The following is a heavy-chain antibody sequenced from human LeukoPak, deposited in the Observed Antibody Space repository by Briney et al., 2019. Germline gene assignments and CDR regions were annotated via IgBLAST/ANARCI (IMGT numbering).Heavy chain of an antibody. J-gene: IGHJ4*02. Sequence: PSETLSLTCTVSGGSIYSYYWSWIRQLPGKGLEWIGYFYYPGSTNYNPSLKSRVTISVDTSKNQFSLKLSSVTAADTAVYYCARGVVPAAYYFDYWGQGTLVTVSS. CDR3: ARGVVPAAYYFDY. V-gene: IGHV4-59*01. D-gene: IGHD2-2*01. CDR1: GGSIYSYY. CDR2: FYYPGST.